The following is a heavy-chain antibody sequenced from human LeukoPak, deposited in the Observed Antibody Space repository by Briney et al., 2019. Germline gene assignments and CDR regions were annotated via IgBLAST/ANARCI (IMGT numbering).Heavy chain of an antibody. Sequence: ASVKVSCKASGYTFTSYGISWVRQAPGQGLEWMGWISAYNGNTNYAQKLQGRVTMTTDTSTSTAYMELRSLRSDDTAVYYCARSPPDIVVVPAAIHDYWGQGTLVTVSS. V-gene: IGHV1-18*01. J-gene: IGHJ4*02. D-gene: IGHD2-2*01. CDR3: ARSPPDIVVVPAAIHDY. CDR2: ISAYNGNT. CDR1: GYTFTSYG.